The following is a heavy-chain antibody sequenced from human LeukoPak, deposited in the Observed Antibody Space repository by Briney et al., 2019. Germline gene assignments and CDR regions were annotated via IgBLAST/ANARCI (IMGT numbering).Heavy chain of an antibody. CDR1: GGSISSYY. CDR3: ASRTCYGSGPDY. J-gene: IGHJ4*02. Sequence: SETLSLTCTVSGGSISSYYWSWIRQPPGKGLEWIGYIYYRGSTNYNPSLKSRVTISVDTSKNQFSLRLTSVTAADTAMYYCASRTCYGSGPDYWGQGTLVTVSS. CDR2: IYYRGST. V-gene: IGHV4-59*01. D-gene: IGHD3-10*01.